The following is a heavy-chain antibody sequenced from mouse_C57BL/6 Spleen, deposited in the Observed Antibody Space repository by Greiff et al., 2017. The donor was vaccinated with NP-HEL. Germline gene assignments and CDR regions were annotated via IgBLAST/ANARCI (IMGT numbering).Heavy chain of an antibody. CDR3: AGYYGGSYDFGG. V-gene: IGHV1-4*01. J-gene: IGHJ2*01. Sequence: VQLQQSGAELVRPGASVKMSCKASGYTFTSYTMHWVKQRPGQGLEWIGYINPSSGYTNYNQKFKDKATLTADKSSSTAYMQLSSLTSEDSAVYYCAGYYGGSYDFGGWGKGATLTVAS. D-gene: IGHD1-1*01. CDR2: INPSSGYT. CDR1: GYTFTSYT.